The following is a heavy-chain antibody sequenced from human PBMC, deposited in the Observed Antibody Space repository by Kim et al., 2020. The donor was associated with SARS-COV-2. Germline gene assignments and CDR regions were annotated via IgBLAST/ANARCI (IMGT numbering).Heavy chain of an antibody. CDR3: ARALSGYYYY. CDR2: INHSGST. D-gene: IGHD3-22*01. J-gene: IGHJ4*02. Sequence: SETLSLTCAVYGGSFSGYYWSWIRQPPGKGLEWIGEINHSGSTNYNPSLKSRVTISVDTSKNQFSLKLSSVTAADTAVYYCARALSGYYYYWGQGTPVTVSS. CDR1: GGSFSGYY. V-gene: IGHV4-34*01.